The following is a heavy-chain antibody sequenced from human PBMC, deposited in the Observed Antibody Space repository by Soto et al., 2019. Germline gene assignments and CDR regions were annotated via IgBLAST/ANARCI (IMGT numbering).Heavy chain of an antibody. CDR1: GGSISSGGYY. Sequence: SETLSLTCTVSGGSISSGGYYWSWIRQHPGKGLEWIGYIYYSGSTYYNPSLKSRVTISVDTSKNQFSLKLSSVTAADSAVYYCAREGSPYNYGSSRYTYGMDVWGQGTTDTVSS. V-gene: IGHV4-31*03. CDR3: AREGSPYNYGSSRYTYGMDV. D-gene: IGHD3-22*01. CDR2: IYYSGST. J-gene: IGHJ6*02.